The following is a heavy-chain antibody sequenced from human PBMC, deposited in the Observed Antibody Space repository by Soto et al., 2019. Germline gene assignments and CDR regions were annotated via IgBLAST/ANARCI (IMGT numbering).Heavy chain of an antibody. Sequence: SETLSLTCTVSGGSISSSSYYWGWIRQPPGKGLEWIGSIYYSGSTYYNPSLKSRVTISVDTSKNQFSLKLSSGTAADTAVYYCARGESSSWYDYWGQGTLVTVSS. J-gene: IGHJ4*02. CDR2: IYYSGST. CDR3: ARGESSSWYDY. D-gene: IGHD6-13*01. V-gene: IGHV4-39*01. CDR1: GGSISSSSYY.